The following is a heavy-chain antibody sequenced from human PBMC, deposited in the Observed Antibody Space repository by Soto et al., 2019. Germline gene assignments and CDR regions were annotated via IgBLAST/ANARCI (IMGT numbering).Heavy chain of an antibody. Sequence: LRLSCAASGFTFSSYAMSWVRQAPGKGLEWVSAISGSGGSTYYADSVKGRFTISRDNSKNTLYLQMNSLRAEDTAVYYCATIPSGRYYFDYWGQGTLVTVSS. V-gene: IGHV3-23*01. J-gene: IGHJ4*02. CDR3: ATIPSGRYYFDY. D-gene: IGHD1-26*01. CDR2: ISGSGGST. CDR1: GFTFSSYA.